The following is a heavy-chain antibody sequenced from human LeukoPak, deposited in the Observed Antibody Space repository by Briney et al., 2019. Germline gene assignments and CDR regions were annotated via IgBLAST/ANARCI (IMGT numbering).Heavy chain of an antibody. D-gene: IGHD4-17*01. CDR2: IYSDGTI. CDR3: ARDSGTTGEVKFDP. Sequence: SETLSLTCTVSGGSISRYHWSWIRQPAGKGLEWIGRIYSDGTITYNPSLQSRLTMSIDTSKNQFSLKLSFVTAADTAVYYCARDSGTTGEVKFDPWGQGTLVTVSS. V-gene: IGHV4-4*07. CDR1: GGSISRYH. J-gene: IGHJ5*02.